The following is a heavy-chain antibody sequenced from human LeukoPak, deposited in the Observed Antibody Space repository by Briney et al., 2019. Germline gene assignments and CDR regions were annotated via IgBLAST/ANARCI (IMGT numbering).Heavy chain of an antibody. J-gene: IGHJ5*02. V-gene: IGHV1-18*01. CDR2: ISAYNGNT. Sequence: ASVKVSCKASGYTFTSYGISWVRQAPGQGLEWMGWISAYNGNTNYAQKLQGRVTMTTDTSTSTAYMELRSLKSDDTAVYYCARGRDIVVVPAAMEDWFDPWGQGTLVTVSS. D-gene: IGHD2-2*01. CDR1: GYTFTSYG. CDR3: ARGRDIVVVPAAMEDWFDP.